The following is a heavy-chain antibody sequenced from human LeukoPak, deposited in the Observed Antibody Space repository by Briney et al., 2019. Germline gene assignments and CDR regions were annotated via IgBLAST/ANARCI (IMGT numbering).Heavy chain of an antibody. V-gene: IGHV3-21*01. Sequence: GGSLRLSCAASGFTFSSYSMNWVRQAPGKGLEWVSSISSSSSYIYYADSVKGRFTISRDNAKNSLYLQMNSLRAEDTAVYYCARAHRRGTVLYFDYWGQGALVTVSS. CDR1: GFTFSSYS. CDR2: ISSSSSYI. J-gene: IGHJ4*02. D-gene: IGHD1-1*01. CDR3: ARAHRRGTVLYFDY.